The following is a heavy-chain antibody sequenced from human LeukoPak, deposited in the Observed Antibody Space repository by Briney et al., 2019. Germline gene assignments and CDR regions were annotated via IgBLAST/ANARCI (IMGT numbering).Heavy chain of an antibody. V-gene: IGHV1-18*01. J-gene: IGHJ3*02. CDR3: ARDGHRRYHYDSSGREDAFDI. D-gene: IGHD3-22*01. Sequence: ASVKVSCKASRGTFSSYAISWVRQAPGQGFEWMGWISTYNDYTKYSQKLQGRVTMTTDTSTSTAYMELRSLTSDDTAVYYCARDGHRRYHYDSSGREDAFDIWGQGTMVTVSS. CDR1: RGTFSSYA. CDR2: ISTYNDYT.